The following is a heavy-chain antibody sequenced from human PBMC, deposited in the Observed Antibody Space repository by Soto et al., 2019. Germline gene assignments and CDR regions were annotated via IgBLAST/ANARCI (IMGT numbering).Heavy chain of an antibody. D-gene: IGHD3-10*01. CDR1: GGIFSTYA. V-gene: IGHV1-69*01. Sequence: QVQLVQSGAEVKKPGSSVKVSCKASGGIFSTYAISWLRQAPGQGLEWMGGIIPLFGTPNYAQRFQGRVTITADESKSPADMELSRLRSEDTAVYYCARDRDDYGSGNYYNRIDFWGQGTLVTVSS. J-gene: IGHJ4*02. CDR2: IIPLFGTP. CDR3: ARDRDDYGSGNYYNRIDF.